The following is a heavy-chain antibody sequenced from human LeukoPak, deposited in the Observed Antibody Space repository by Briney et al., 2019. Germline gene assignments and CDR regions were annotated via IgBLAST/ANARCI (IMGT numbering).Heavy chain of an antibody. CDR3: AKRGVVIRVILVGFHKEAYYFDS. J-gene: IGHJ4*02. V-gene: IGHV3-23*01. CDR1: GFTFSSYA. D-gene: IGHD3-22*01. CDR2: ISSSGTT. Sequence: PGGSLRLSCAASGFTFSSYAMSWVRQAPGKGLDWVSSISSSGTTDYADSVKGRFTISRDNSKNILYLQMNSLRGEDTAVYFCAKRGVVIRVILVGFHKEAYYFDSWGQGALVTVSS.